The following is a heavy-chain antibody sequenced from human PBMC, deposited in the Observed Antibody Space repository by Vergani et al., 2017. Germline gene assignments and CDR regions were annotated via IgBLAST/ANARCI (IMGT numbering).Heavy chain of an antibody. Sequence: EVQVVETGGGLVQPGGSLRLSCAVSGFTVSSNYISWVRQAPGQGLEWVSVIYSGGSTYYADSVKGRFIISRDNSKNTLYLQMNRLRAEDTAVYYCASSKDQGTFDYWGQGTLVTVSS. V-gene: IGHV3-66*01. CDR1: GFTVSSNY. CDR2: IYSGGST. D-gene: IGHD2-2*01. J-gene: IGHJ4*02. CDR3: ASSKDQGTFDY.